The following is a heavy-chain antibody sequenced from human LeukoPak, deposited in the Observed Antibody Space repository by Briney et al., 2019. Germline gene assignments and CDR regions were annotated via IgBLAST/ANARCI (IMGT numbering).Heavy chain of an antibody. D-gene: IGHD5-12*01. CDR3: ARRRRDIKYFDY. V-gene: IGHV4-39*01. Sequence: SETLSLTCTVSGGSISSSSYYWGWIRQPPGKGLEWIGSIYYSGSTYYNPSHKSRVTISVDTSKNQFSLKLSSVTAADTAVYYCARRRRDIKYFDYWGQGTLVTVSS. J-gene: IGHJ4*02. CDR2: IYYSGST. CDR1: GGSISSSSYY.